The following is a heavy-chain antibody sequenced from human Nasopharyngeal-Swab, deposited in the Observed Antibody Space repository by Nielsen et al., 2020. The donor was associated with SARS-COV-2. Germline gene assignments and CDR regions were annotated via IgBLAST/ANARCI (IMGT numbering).Heavy chain of an antibody. CDR3: ARGDTAMAGYYFYGMDV. CDR2: IYHSGST. D-gene: IGHD5-18*01. J-gene: IGHJ6*02. Sequence: NWIRQPPGKGLEWIGYIYHSGSTYYNPSLKSRVTFSVDRSKNQFSLKLNSVTAADTAVYYCARGDTAMAGYYFYGMDVWGQGTTVTVSS. V-gene: IGHV4-30-2*01.